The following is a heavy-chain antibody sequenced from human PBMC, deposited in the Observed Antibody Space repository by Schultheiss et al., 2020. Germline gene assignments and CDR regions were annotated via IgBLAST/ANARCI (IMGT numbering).Heavy chain of an antibody. D-gene: IGHD3-22*01. V-gene: IGHV3-23*01. CDR2: ISGSGGST. J-gene: IGHJ3*02. Sequence: GGSLRLSCAASGFTFSSYWMSWVRQAPGKGLEWVSAISGSGGSTYYADSVKGRFTISRDNAKNSLYLQMNSLRDEDTAVYYCAKTGGTVYYYDSSGYANGAFDIWGQGTMVNVSS. CDR3: AKTGGTVYYYDSSGYANGAFDI. CDR1: GFTFSSYW.